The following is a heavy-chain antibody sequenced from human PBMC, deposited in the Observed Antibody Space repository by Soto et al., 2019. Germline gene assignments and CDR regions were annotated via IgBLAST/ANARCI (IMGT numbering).Heavy chain of an antibody. CDR2: INPSGGST. CDR1: GYTFTSYY. D-gene: IGHD6-19*01. Sequence: GASVKVSCKASGYTFTSYYMHWVRQAPGQGLEWMGIINPSGGSTSYAQKFQGRVTITRDTSTSTVYMELSSLRSEDTAVYYCARDLAVAGSGWWEGYYFDYWGQGTLVTVSS. CDR3: ARDLAVAGSGWWEGYYFDY. V-gene: IGHV1-46*03. J-gene: IGHJ4*02.